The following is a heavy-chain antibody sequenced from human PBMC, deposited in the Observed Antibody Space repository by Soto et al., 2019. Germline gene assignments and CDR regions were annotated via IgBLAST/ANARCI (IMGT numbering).Heavy chain of an antibody. Sequence: PSETLSLTCAVYGGSFSGYYWTWIRQPPGTGLEWIGEINHSGSTNYNPSLKSRVTISVDTSKNQFSLKLSSVTAADTAVYYCASYYYYDSSGYPPDAFDIWGQGTMVT. CDR1: GGSFSGYY. J-gene: IGHJ3*02. CDR2: INHSGST. V-gene: IGHV4-34*01. D-gene: IGHD3-22*01. CDR3: ASYYYYDSSGYPPDAFDI.